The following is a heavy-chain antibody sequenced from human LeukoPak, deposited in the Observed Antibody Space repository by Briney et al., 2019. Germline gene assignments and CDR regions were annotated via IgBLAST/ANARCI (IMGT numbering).Heavy chain of an antibody. V-gene: IGHV3-74*01. Sequence: GGSLRLSCTASGFSFSGYWMRWVRQLPGKGLVWVSRISPTGSTTSYADSVKGRFTVSRDNAKNTLYLQVNNLRAEDTAVYYCARGPNSNWSGLDFWGQGTLLTVSS. CDR2: ISPTGSTT. J-gene: IGHJ4*02. CDR3: ARGPNSNWSGLDF. CDR1: GFSFSGYW. D-gene: IGHD6-6*01.